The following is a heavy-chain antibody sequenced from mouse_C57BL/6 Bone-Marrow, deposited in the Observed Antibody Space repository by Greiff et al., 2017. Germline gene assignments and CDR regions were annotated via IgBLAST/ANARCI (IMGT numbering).Heavy chain of an antibody. CDR3: ARPGGSSQGTFAY. CDR2: IYPRSGNT. CDR1: GYTFTSYG. V-gene: IGHV1-81*01. J-gene: IGHJ3*01. Sequence: QVQLQQSGAELARPGASVKLSCKASGYTFTSYGISWVKQRTGQGLEWIGEIYPRSGNTYYNEKFKGKATLTADKSSSTAYMQLRSLTSEDSAVYCCARPGGSSQGTFAYWGQGTLVTVSA. D-gene: IGHD1-1*01.